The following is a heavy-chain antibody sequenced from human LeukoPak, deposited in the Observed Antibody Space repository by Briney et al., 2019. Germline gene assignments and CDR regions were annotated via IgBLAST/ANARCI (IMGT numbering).Heavy chain of an antibody. CDR2: IIAMSGKT. J-gene: IGHJ4*02. V-gene: IGHV1-69*01. CDR1: GGPFSHYA. D-gene: IGHD3-16*01. Sequence: SSVKVSCKASGGPFSHYALTWVRQAPGQGLEWMGGIIAMSGKTNYGQRLQGRITITADASTSTAYMALSTLRSDDTAVYYCASRIWGIGFWGQGTLVTVSS. CDR3: ASRIWGIGF.